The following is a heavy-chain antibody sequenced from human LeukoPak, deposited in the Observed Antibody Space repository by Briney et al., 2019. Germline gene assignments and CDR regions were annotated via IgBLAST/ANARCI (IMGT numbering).Heavy chain of an antibody. Sequence: WVANINQDGNDKSYVDFVKGRFTISRDNAKNSLFLQVNSLRAEDAAVYYCARRRGSTSTDYWGQGTLVTVSS. CDR3: ARRRGSTSTDY. V-gene: IGHV3-7*01. CDR2: INQDGNDK. J-gene: IGHJ4*02. D-gene: IGHD2-2*01.